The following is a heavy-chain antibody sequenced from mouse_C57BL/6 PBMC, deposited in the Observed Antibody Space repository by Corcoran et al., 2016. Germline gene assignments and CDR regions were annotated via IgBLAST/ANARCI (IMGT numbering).Heavy chain of an antibody. Sequence: EVQLQQSGPVLVKPGASVKMSCKASGYTFTDYYMNWVKQSHGKSLEWIGVINPYNGGTSYNQKFKGKATLTVDKSSSTAYMELNSLTSEDSAVYYCARYGPDYDYDYAMDYWGQGTSVTVSS. CDR2: INPYNGGT. CDR3: ARYGPDYDYDYAMDY. CDR1: GYTFTDYY. J-gene: IGHJ4*01. D-gene: IGHD2-4*01. V-gene: IGHV1-19*01.